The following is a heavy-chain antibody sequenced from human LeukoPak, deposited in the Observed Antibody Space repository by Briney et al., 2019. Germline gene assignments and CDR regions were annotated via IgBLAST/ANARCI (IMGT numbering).Heavy chain of an antibody. CDR3: VRVEYSSSCYFDS. Sequence: SQTLPLTCAISGESVSSNTASWTWTRQSPSRGLEWLGKKYYRSQWFTNYAVSVKSRIIINPDTSKNQVSLQLNSVTPEDTAVYYCVRVEYSSSCYFDSWGPGTLVTVSS. D-gene: IGHD6-6*01. CDR1: GESVSSNTAS. CDR2: KYYRSQWFT. J-gene: IGHJ4*02. V-gene: IGHV6-1*01.